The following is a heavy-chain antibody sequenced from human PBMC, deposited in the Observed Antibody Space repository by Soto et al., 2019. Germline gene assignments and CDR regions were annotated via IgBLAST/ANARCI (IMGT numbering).Heavy chain of an antibody. J-gene: IGHJ6*02. D-gene: IGHD3-22*01. CDR1: GGSISSSNW. CDR3: ARGDYYDSRTANYYYYGMDV. CDR2: IYHSGST. V-gene: IGHV4-4*02. Sequence: SETLSLTCAVSGGSISSSNWWSWVRQPPGKGLEWIGEIYHSGSTYYNPSLKSRVTISVDRSKNQFSLKLSSVTAADTAVYYCARGDYYDSRTANYYYYGMDVWGQGTTVTVSS.